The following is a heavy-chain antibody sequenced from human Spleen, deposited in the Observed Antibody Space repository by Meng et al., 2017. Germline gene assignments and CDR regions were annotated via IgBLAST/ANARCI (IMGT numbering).Heavy chain of an antibody. J-gene: IGHJ4*02. V-gene: IGHV4-34*01. CDR1: AASFSDSY. CDR2: INHSGST. CDR3: ARGPTTMAHDFDY. Sequence: VQLQHVGAGLFKPSGTHPRPFVVCAASFSDSYWSCIRQPPGKGLEWIGEINHSGSTDYNPSLESRATISVDTSQNNLSLKLSSVTAADSAVYYCARGPTTMAHDFDYWGQGTLVTVSS. D-gene: IGHD4-11*01.